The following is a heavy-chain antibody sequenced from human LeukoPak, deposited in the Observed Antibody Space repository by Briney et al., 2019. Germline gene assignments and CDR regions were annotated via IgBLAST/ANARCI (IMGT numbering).Heavy chain of an antibody. J-gene: IGHJ4*02. CDR3: ARTLGPNKSSEY. D-gene: IGHD7-27*01. CDR2: INAGNGNT. CDR1: GYTFTSYA. V-gene: IGHV1-3*01. Sequence: ASVKVSCKASGYTFTSYAMHWVRQAPGQRLEWMGWINAGNGNTKYSQKFQGRVTITRDTSASTAYMELSSLRSEDTAVYYCARTLGPNKSSEYGGQETRVTVSS.